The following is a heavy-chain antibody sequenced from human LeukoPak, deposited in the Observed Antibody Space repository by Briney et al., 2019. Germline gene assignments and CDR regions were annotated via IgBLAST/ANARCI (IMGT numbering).Heavy chain of an antibody. D-gene: IGHD6-13*01. V-gene: IGHV3-23*01. CDR3: AKIISAGGIDY. J-gene: IGHJ4*02. Sequence: GGSLRLSCAASGFTFSNYGMSWVRQAPGKGLEWASSIGGSGRSTYYADSVKGRLTISRDNSKNTLYLQMNSLRAEDTAIYYCAKIISAGGIDYWGQGTQVTVSS. CDR1: GFTFSNYG. CDR2: IGGSGRST.